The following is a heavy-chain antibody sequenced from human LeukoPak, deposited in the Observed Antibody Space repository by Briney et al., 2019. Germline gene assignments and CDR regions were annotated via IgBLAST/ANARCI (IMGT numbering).Heavy chain of an antibody. D-gene: IGHD3-3*01. V-gene: IGHV4-59*01. CDR1: GGSISSYY. Sequence: SETLSLTCTGSGGSISSYYWSWIRQPPGKGLEWIGYIYYSGSTNYNPSLKSRVTISVDTSKNQFSLKLSSVTAADTAVYYCARATLEWLLTIWGQGTMVTVSS. CDR3: ARATLEWLLTI. J-gene: IGHJ3*02. CDR2: IYYSGST.